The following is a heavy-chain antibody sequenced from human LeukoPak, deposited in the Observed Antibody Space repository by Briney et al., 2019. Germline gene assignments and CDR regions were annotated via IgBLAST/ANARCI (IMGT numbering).Heavy chain of an antibody. CDR2: IYYSGST. V-gene: IGHV4-59*01. J-gene: IGHJ5*02. Sequence: PSETLSLTCTVSGGSISSYYWSWIRQPPGKGLEWIGYIYYSGSTNHNPSLKSRVTISVDTSKNQFSLKLSSVTAADTAVYYCARVLLWFGEPNNWFDPWGQGTLVTVSS. D-gene: IGHD3-10*01. CDR1: GGSISSYY. CDR3: ARVLLWFGEPNNWFDP.